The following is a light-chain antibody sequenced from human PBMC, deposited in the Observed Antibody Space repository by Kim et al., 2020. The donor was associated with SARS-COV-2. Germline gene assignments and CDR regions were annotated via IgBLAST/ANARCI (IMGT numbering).Light chain of an antibody. CDR1: QSITSG. V-gene: IGKV1-5*01. CDR3: QQHNGY. Sequence: TLSASVGDTVTITCRASQSITSGLAWYQQKPGKAPKLLIYAVSSLDSGVPSRFSGSGSGTRFTLTISSLQPDDFATYYCQQHNGYFGGGTKVDIK. J-gene: IGKJ4*01. CDR2: AVS.